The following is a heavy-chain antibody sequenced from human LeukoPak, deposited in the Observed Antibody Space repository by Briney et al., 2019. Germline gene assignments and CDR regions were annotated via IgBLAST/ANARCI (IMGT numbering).Heavy chain of an antibody. D-gene: IGHD3-9*01. Sequence: GGSLRLSCAASGFTFSAYWMHWVRQAPGKGLVWVSRVKYDGSTTTYADSVKGRFTISRDNDKNILYLQMTSLRVEDTAVYYCARDLDWLLFDYWGQGTLVTVSS. CDR1: GFTFSAYW. CDR3: ARDLDWLLFDY. J-gene: IGHJ4*02. CDR2: VKYDGSTT. V-gene: IGHV3-74*01.